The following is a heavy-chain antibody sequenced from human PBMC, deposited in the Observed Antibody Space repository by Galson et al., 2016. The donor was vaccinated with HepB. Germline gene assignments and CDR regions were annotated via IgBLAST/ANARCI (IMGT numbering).Heavy chain of an antibody. Sequence: SLRLSCAVSGLSFNRDAMHWVRQAPGKGLEWVSGISYGGKSDYYADSVKGRFTISGDNSKSTLYLQMNSLRPEDTAVYHCVRGHGFFDYWGQGTQVTVSS. CDR3: VRGHGFFDY. CDR1: GLSFNRDA. J-gene: IGHJ4*02. D-gene: IGHD6-25*01. CDR2: ISYGGKSD. V-gene: IGHV3-30*03.